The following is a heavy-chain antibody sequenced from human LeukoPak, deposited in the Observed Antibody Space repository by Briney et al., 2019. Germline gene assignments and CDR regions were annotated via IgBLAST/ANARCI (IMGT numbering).Heavy chain of an antibody. Sequence: PSETLSLTCTVSGGSISSSSYYWGWIRQPPGKGLEWIGSIYYSGSTYYNPSLKSRVTISVDTSKNQFSLKLSSVTAADTAVYYCAGRSSGWLDDYWGQGTLVTVSS. V-gene: IGHV4-39*07. CDR2: IYYSGST. D-gene: IGHD6-19*01. CDR1: GGSISSSSYY. J-gene: IGHJ4*02. CDR3: AGRSSGWLDDY.